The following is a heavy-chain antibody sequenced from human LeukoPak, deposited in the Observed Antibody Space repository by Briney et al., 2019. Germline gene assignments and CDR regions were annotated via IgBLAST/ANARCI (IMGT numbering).Heavy chain of an antibody. D-gene: IGHD2-2*01. J-gene: IGHJ2*01. CDR1: GGSFSGYY. Sequence: SETLSLTCAVYGGSFSGYYWNWIRQPPGKGLEWIGEINHSGSTNYNPSLKSRVTISVDTSKNQFSLKLSSVTAADTAVYYCARGFPDIVVVPAAMLPDLWYFDLWGRGTLVTVSS. CDR3: ARGFPDIVVVPAAMLPDLWYFDL. CDR2: INHSGST. V-gene: IGHV4-34*01.